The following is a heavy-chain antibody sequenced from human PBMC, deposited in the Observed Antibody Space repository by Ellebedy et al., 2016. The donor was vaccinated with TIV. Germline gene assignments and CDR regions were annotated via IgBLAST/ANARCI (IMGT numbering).Heavy chain of an antibody. CDR3: ASLYMVGEQLVLKFHYMDV. D-gene: IGHD6-6*01. V-gene: IGHV3-30*03. CDR1: RFTFSIFG. J-gene: IGHJ6*03. CDR2: ISSDGRKK. Sequence: GGSLRLXXAASRFTFSIFGLHWVRQAPGKGLEWVALISSDGRKKYYADSVKGRFTISRDNSKSTLSLQMNSLRAEDTAVYYCASLYMVGEQLVLKFHYMDVWGKGTTVTVSS.